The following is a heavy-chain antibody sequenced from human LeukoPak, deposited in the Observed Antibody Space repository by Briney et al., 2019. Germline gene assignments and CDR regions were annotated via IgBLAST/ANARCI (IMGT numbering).Heavy chain of an antibody. CDR3: ARGPGIVRARGKNMNDY. V-gene: IGHV4-34*01. J-gene: IGHJ4*02. Sequence: PSETLSLTCAVYGGSFSGYYWSWIRQPPGKGLEWIGEINHSGSTNYNPSLKSRVTISVDTSKNQFSLKLSSVTAADTAVYYCARGPGIVRARGKNMNDYWGQGTLVTVSS. D-gene: IGHD1-26*01. CDR2: INHSGST. CDR1: GGSFSGYY.